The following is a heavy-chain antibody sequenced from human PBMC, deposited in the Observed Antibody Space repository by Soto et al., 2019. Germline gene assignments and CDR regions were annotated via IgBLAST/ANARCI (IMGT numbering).Heavy chain of an antibody. D-gene: IGHD3-3*01. Sequence: SVKVSCKASGGTFSSYAISWVRQAPGQGLEWMGGIIPIFGTANYAQKFQGRVTITADESTSTAYMELSSLRSEDTAVYYCARDRSPIELYDFWSDYKEPSSYYYYGMDVWGQGTTVTVSS. CDR1: GGTFSSYA. CDR3: ARDRSPIELYDFWSDYKEPSSYYYYGMDV. V-gene: IGHV1-69*13. J-gene: IGHJ6*02. CDR2: IIPIFGTA.